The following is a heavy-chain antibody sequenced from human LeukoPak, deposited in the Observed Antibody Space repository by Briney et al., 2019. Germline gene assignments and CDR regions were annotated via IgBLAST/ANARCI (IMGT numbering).Heavy chain of an antibody. CDR2: ISPDGRNI. J-gene: IGHJ4*02. Sequence: GGSLRLSCAASGSTLSDYWMNWVRQAPGKGPVWVSHISPDGRNIAYADSVKGRFTISRDSAKNTLYLQMNSLKVGDTAVNYCVRAGGGTTPYDCWGQGTLVTVSS. CDR3: VRAGGGTTPYDC. CDR1: GSTLSDYW. D-gene: IGHD1-7*01. V-gene: IGHV3-74*01.